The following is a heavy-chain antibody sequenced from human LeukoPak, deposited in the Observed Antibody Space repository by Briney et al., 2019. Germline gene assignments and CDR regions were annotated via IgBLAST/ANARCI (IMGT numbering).Heavy chain of an antibody. D-gene: IGHD3-9*01. CDR2: IYYSGST. V-gene: IGHV4-39*01. CDR1: GGSISSSSYY. CDR3: ARHYDILTGWAFDI. Sequence: SETLSLTCTVSGGSISSSSYYWGWMRQPPGKGLEWIGSIYYSGSTYYNPSLKSRVTISVDTSKNQFSLKLSSVTAADTAVYYCARHYDILTGWAFDIWGQGTMVTVSS. J-gene: IGHJ3*02.